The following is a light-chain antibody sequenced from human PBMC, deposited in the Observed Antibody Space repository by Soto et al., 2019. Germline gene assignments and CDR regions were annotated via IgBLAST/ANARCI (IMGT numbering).Light chain of an antibody. Sequence: DIQMTQSPSTLSASVGDRVTITCRASQSISSWLAWYQQKPGKAPNLLIYKASSLESGVPSRFSGSGSGTEFTLNISSLQPDDFATYYCQQYNSYSRYTFGQGTKLEIK. CDR2: KAS. J-gene: IGKJ2*01. CDR3: QQYNSYSRYT. V-gene: IGKV1-5*03. CDR1: QSISSW.